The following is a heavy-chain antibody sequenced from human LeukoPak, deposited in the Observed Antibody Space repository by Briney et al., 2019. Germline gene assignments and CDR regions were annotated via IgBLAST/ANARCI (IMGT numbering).Heavy chain of an antibody. CDR1: GFTFSSYG. J-gene: IGHJ3*02. V-gene: IGHV3-30-3*01. Sequence: PGRSLRLSCAASGFTFSSYGVHWVRQAPGKGLEWVAVISYDGSNKYYADSVQGRFTISKDNSRSTLYLQMNSLRTEDTAVYYCARLRDGSVRGGFDIWGQGTMVTVSS. CDR2: ISYDGSNK. D-gene: IGHD3-10*01. CDR3: ARLRDGSVRGGFDI.